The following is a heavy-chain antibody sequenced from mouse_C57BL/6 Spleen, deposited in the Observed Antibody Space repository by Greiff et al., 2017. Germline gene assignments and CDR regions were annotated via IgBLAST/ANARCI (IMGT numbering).Heavy chain of an antibody. CDR2: IDPENGDT. D-gene: IGHD1-1*01. V-gene: IGHV14-4*01. J-gene: IGHJ2*01. Sequence: EVQLQQSGAELVRPGASVKLSCTASGFNIKDDYMHWVKQRPEQGLEWIGWIDPENGDTEYASKFQGKATITADTSSNTAYLQLSSLTSEDTAVYYCTRVVATTYYFDYWGQGTTLTVSS. CDR3: TRVVATTYYFDY. CDR1: GFNIKDDY.